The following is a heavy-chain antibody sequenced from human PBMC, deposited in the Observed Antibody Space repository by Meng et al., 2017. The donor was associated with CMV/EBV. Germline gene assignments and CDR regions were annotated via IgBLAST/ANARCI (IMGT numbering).Heavy chain of an antibody. CDR1: GGSISSSSYY. D-gene: IGHD3-3*01. V-gene: IGHV4-39*07. CDR2: IYYSGST. J-gene: IGHJ6*02. Sequence: SETLSLTCTVSGGSISSSSYYWGWIRQPPGKGLEWIGSIYYSGSTYYNPSLKSRVTISVDTSKNQFSLKLSSVTAADTAVYYCAITYDFWSGYYYYYYGMDVWGQGTTVTVSS. CDR3: AITYDFWSGYYYYYYGMDV.